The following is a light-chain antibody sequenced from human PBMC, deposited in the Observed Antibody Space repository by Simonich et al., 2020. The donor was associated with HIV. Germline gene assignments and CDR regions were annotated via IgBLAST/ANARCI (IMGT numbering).Light chain of an antibody. CDR1: QGINTY. J-gene: IGKJ4*01. V-gene: IGKV1-8*01. CDR2: AAS. Sequence: AIRMTQSQSSLSASTGHRLTITCRASQGINTYLAWYQQKPGKAPKLLISAASTLQSGVPSRFSGSGSGTDFTLTISWLQSEDFATYYCQQYYNYPLTFGGGTKVEIK. CDR3: QQYYNYPLT.